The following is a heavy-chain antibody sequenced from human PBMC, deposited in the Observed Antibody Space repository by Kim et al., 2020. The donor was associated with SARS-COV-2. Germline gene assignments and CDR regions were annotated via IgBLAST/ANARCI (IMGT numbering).Heavy chain of an antibody. CDR3: ARDNIDWSFDY. D-gene: IGHD3-9*01. V-gene: IGHV1-46*01. CDR1: GYTFTSHK. CDR2: ITPIDGFT. J-gene: IGHJ4*02. Sequence: ASVKVSCKASGYTFTSHKIHWVRQAPGQGLEWMGIITPIDGFTNYAQKFQGRVSMTRDMSTSTVDMELSSLRSEDTAVYYCARDNIDWSFDYWGQGALVNVS.